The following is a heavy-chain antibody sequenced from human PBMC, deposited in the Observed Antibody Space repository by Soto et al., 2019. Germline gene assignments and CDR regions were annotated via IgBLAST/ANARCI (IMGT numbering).Heavy chain of an antibody. CDR2: IYSGGST. CDR3: ARGQPITIFGVVRVGYYYGMDV. CDR1: GFTVSSNY. V-gene: IGHV3-53*01. D-gene: IGHD3-3*01. Sequence: GGSLRLSCAASGFTVSSNYMSWVRQAPGKGLEWVSVIYSGGSTYYADSVKGRFTTSRDNSKNTLYLQMNSLRAEDTAVYYCARGQPITIFGVVRVGYYYGMDVWGQGTTVTVSS. J-gene: IGHJ6*02.